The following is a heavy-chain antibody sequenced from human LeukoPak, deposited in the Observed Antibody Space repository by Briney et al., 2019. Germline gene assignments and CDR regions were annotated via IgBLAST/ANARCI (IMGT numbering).Heavy chain of an antibody. CDR1: GFTFSSYW. J-gene: IGHJ6*02. Sequence: PGGSLRLSCAASGFTFSSYWMSWVRQAPGKGLEWVANIKQDGSEQVYPDSVKGRFTISRDNAKNSLFLQMNTLRAEDTAVYYCARDPYSSAWSYGMDVWGQGTTVTVSS. V-gene: IGHV3-7*05. D-gene: IGHD6-6*01. CDR2: IKQDGSEQ. CDR3: ARDPYSSAWSYGMDV.